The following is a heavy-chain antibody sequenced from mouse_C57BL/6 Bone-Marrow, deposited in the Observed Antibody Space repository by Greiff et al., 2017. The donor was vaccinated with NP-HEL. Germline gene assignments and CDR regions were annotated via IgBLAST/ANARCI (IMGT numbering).Heavy chain of an antibody. D-gene: IGHD2-4*01. Sequence: EVKLQESGGGLVQPGESLKLSCESNEYEFPSHDMSWVRKTPEKRLELVAAINSDGGSTYYPDTMERRFIISRDNTKKTLYLQMSSLRSEDTALYYCARALYYDYDVGNYFDYWGQGTTLTVSS. CDR2: INSDGGST. J-gene: IGHJ2*01. CDR3: ARALYYDYDVGNYFDY. V-gene: IGHV5-2*01. CDR1: EYEFPSHD.